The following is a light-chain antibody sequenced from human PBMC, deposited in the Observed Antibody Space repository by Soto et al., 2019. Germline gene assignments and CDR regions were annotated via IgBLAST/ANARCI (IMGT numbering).Light chain of an antibody. Sequence: EIVLTQSPATLSLSPGERATLSCRASQSVSKYLAWYQQKPGPAPRLLIYNAANRATGIPLRFRGSGSGTDFPLTISSLEPEDVAVYYCQQRHNWPRTFGQGTKVEI. CDR3: QQRHNWPRT. CDR2: NAA. V-gene: IGKV3-11*01. CDR1: QSVSKY. J-gene: IGKJ1*01.